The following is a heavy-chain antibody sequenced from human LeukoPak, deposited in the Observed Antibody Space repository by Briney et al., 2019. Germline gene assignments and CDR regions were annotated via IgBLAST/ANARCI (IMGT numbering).Heavy chain of an antibody. CDR1: GFTFSSYA. V-gene: IGHV3-23*01. J-gene: IGHJ4*02. CDR3: ASHYGGYGGGFDY. Sequence: GGSLRLSCAASGFTFSSYAMSWVRQAPGKGLEWVSAISRSGGSTYYADPVKGRFTISGDNSKNTLYLQMNRLRAEETAVYYGASHYGGYGGGFDYWGQGTLVTVSS. D-gene: IGHD4-17*01. CDR2: ISRSGGST.